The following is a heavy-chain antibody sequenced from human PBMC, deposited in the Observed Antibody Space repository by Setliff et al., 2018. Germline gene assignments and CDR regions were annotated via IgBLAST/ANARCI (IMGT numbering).Heavy chain of an antibody. CDR1: GGSISYNY. Sequence: SETLSLTCTVSGGSISYNYWSWIRQPAGKGLQWIGRINTSGSTKYNPSLKSRVTMSVDTSKNQFSLKLSAVTAADTAVYYCARDVGGEGYFDSWGQGTQVTAPQ. CDR3: ARDVGGEGYFDS. D-gene: IGHD3-10*01. CDR2: INTSGST. V-gene: IGHV4-4*07. J-gene: IGHJ4*02.